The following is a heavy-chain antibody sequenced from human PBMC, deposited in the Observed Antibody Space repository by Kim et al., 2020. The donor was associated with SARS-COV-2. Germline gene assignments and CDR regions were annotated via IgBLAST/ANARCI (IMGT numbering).Heavy chain of an antibody. CDR1: GGSISSYY. J-gene: IGHJ6*02. CDR3: ARGPNNSSSWYVYYYYYYGMDV. D-gene: IGHD6-13*01. V-gene: IGHV4-59*01. Sequence: SETLSLTCTVSGGSISSYYWSWIRQPPGKGLEWIGYIYYSASTNYNPSLKSRVTISVDTSKNQFSLKLSSVTAADTAVYYCARGPNNSSSWYVYYYYYYGMDVWGQGTTVTVSS. CDR2: IYYSAST.